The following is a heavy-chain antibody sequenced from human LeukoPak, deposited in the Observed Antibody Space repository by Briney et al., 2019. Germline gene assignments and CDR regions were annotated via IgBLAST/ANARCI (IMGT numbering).Heavy chain of an antibody. D-gene: IGHD2-15*01. CDR3: AREPYCSGGSCYHAFDI. J-gene: IGHJ3*02. CDR2: IYSGGST. CDR1: GFTVSSNY. Sequence: GGSLRLSCAASGFTVSSNYMNWVRQAPGKGLEWVSVIYSGGSTNYADSVKGRFTISRDNSKNTVYLQMNSLRAEDTAVYYCAREPYCSGGSCYHAFDIWGKGTMVTVSS. V-gene: IGHV3-53*01.